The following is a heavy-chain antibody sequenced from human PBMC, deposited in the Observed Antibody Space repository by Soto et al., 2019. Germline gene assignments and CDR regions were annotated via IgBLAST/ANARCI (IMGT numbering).Heavy chain of an antibody. V-gene: IGHV3-53*02. Sequence: EVQLVENGGGLIQPGGSLRLSCAASGFTVSGNYISWVRQAPGKWLEWVSIIYSSGITYYADSVKGRFTVSRDNSKNTLYLQMNSLRAEDTAVYYCACQITATGTYRGHGYWGQGTLVTVSS. D-gene: IGHD6-13*01. CDR3: ACQITATGTYRGHGY. CDR1: GFTVSGNY. J-gene: IGHJ4*02. CDR2: IYSSGIT.